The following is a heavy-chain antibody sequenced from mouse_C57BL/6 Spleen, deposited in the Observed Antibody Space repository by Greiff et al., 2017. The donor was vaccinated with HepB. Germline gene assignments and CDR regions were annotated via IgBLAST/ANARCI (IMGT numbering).Heavy chain of an antibody. CDR1: GYSFTGYY. Sequence: VQLQQSGPELVKPGASVKISCKASGYSFTGYYMHWVKQSHGNILDWIGYIYPYNGVSSYNENFKGKATLTVDKSSSTAYMELRSLTSEDSAVYYCARRGYGSSYSAMDYWGQGTSVTVSS. CDR3: ARRGYGSSYSAMDY. D-gene: IGHD1-1*01. CDR2: IYPYNGVS. J-gene: IGHJ4*01. V-gene: IGHV1-31*01.